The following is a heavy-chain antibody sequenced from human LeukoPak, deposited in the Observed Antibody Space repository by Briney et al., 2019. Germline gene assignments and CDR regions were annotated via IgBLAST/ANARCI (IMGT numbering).Heavy chain of an antibody. CDR1: GFTFSSYA. V-gene: IGHV3-23*01. D-gene: IGHD3-3*01. J-gene: IGHJ6*02. CDR3: AKDGLVLRFLEWPASYGMDV. CDR2: ISGSGGST. Sequence: GGSLRLSCAASGFTFSSYAMSWVRQAPGKGLEWVSAISGSGGSTYYADSVKGRFTISRDNSKNTLYLQMNSLRAEDTAVYYCAKDGLVLRFLEWPASYGMDVWGQGTTVTVSS.